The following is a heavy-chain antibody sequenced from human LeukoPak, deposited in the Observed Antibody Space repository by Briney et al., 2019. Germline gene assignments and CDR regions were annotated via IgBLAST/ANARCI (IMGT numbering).Heavy chain of an antibody. CDR2: IYTSGST. CDR1: GGSISIGSYY. Sequence: PSETLSLTCTVSGGSISIGSYYWSWIRQPAGKGLEWIGRIYTSGSTNYNPSLKSRVTMSVDTSKNQFSLKLSSVTAADTAVYYCAREQGGSYYLDYWGQGTLVTVSS. J-gene: IGHJ4*02. D-gene: IGHD1-26*01. V-gene: IGHV4-61*02. CDR3: AREQGGSYYLDY.